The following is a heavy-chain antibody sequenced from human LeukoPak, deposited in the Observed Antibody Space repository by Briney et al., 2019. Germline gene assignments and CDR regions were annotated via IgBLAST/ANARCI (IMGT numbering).Heavy chain of an antibody. CDR1: GGSISSGAYC. J-gene: IGHJ4*02. D-gene: IGHD3-22*01. CDR3: ARVGLNYYDRCFDY. CDR2: IYSSGST. V-gene: IGHV4-31*03. Sequence: SQTLSLTCTVSGGSISSGAYCWSWIRQHPGKGLEWIGYIYSSGSTDYNPSLKSRVTISVDTSKNQFSLKLSSVTAADTAVYYCARVGLNYYDRCFDYWGQGTLVTVSS.